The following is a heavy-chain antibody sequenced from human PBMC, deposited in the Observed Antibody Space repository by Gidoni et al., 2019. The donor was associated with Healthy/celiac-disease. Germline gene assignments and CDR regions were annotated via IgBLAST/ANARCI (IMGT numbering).Heavy chain of an antibody. CDR1: AFPFRIYA. Sequence: DVQLLEPGGCLLQPGGSLRLSCASSAFPFRIYAMSWVRQAPGKGLEWVSAISGSGGSTYFADSVKGRFTIYRDNAKNTLYLQMNSLRAEDTAVYYCAKTRGFPSHYGSGSYDYWGQGTLVTVSS. CDR3: AKTRGFPSHYGSGSYDY. V-gene: IGHV3-23*01. D-gene: IGHD3-10*01. CDR2: ISGSGGST. J-gene: IGHJ4*02.